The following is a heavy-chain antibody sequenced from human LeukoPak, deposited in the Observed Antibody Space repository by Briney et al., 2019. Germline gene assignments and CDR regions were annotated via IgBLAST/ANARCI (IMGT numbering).Heavy chain of an antibody. CDR3: AKTAETTEYYFDY. CDR2: IRSSSSYI. J-gene: IGHJ4*02. CDR1: GFTFSSYS. D-gene: IGHD1-7*01. Sequence: GGSLRLSCAASGFTFSSYSMHWVRQAPGEGLEWVSSIRSSSSYIYYADSVKGRFTISRDNAKNSLYLQMNSLRAEDTAVYYCAKTAETTEYYFDYWGQGTLVTVSS. V-gene: IGHV3-21*04.